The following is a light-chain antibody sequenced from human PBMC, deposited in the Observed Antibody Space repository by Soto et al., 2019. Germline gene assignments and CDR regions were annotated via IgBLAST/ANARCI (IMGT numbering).Light chain of an antibody. J-gene: IGKJ4*01. V-gene: IGKV1-39*01. CDR3: HQNFSPFFT. CDR1: ESITDF. Sequence: DIQLTQSPPSLSASVGDRVTITCRASESITDFLTWYQLKPGKAPKLLVYSASNLQPGVPSRFSGSGFGTDFPLTLSALQHEDSATYYCHQNFSPFFTFGAGTKVEV. CDR2: SAS.